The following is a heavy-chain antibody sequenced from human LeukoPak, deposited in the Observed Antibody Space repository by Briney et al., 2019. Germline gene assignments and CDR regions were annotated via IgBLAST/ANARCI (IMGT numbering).Heavy chain of an antibody. CDR1: GFTFSSYA. J-gene: IGHJ4*02. CDR3: AKQNGDPGGFDY. CDR2: ISGSGGST. Sequence: GGSLRLSCAASGFTFSSYAMSWVRQAPGKGLEWVSAISGSGGSTYYAASVKGRFTISRDNSKNTLYLQMNSLRAEDTAVYYCAKQNGDPGGFDYWGQGTLVTVSS. V-gene: IGHV3-23*01. D-gene: IGHD4-17*01.